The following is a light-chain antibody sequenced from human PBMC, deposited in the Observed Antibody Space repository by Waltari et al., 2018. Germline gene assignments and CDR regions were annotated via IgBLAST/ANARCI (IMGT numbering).Light chain of an antibody. CDR2: DVS. CDR1: SSDVGGYNY. V-gene: IGLV2-14*03. Sequence: QSALTQPASVSGSPGQSITISCTGTSSDVGGYNYVSWYQPHPGKAPKPLIYDVSNRPSGVSNRFSGSKSGTTASLTISGLQAEDEADYYCSSYTSSSTLVCGGGTKLTVL. CDR3: SSYTSSSTLV. J-gene: IGLJ2*01.